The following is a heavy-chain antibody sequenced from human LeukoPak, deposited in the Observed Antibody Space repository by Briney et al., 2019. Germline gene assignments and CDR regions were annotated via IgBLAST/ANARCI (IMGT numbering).Heavy chain of an antibody. CDR2: ISSSGSTI. Sequence: GGSLSLSFAASGFTFSDYYMSWIRQAPGKGLGWVSYISSSGSTIYYADSVKGRFTISRDNAKNSLYLQMNSLRAEDTAVYYCARLITMGATRYDAFDIWGQGTMDTVSS. CDR3: ARLITMGATRYDAFDI. V-gene: IGHV3-11*01. D-gene: IGHD1-26*01. J-gene: IGHJ3*02. CDR1: GFTFSDYY.